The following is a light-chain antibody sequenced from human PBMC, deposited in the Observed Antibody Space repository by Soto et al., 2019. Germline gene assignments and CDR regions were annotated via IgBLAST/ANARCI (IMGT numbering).Light chain of an antibody. CDR1: QSISSS. CDR2: YKS. J-gene: IGKJ1*01. Sequence: EIVMTQSPATLSVSPGERATLSCRASQSISSSLAWYQQKPGQAPRLLIYYKSTRATGIPARFSGSGSGTEFTLTISSLQSEDFAVYYCQQYYNWPRTFGQGTK. V-gene: IGKV3-15*01. CDR3: QQYYNWPRT.